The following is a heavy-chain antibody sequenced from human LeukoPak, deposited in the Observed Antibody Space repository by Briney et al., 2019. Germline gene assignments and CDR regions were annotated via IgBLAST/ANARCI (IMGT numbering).Heavy chain of an antibody. V-gene: IGHV3-66*02. Sequence: GGSLRLSCAASGFTVSSNYMSWVRQAPGKGLEWVPVIYSGGSTYYADSAKGRFTISRDNSKNTLYLQMNSLRAEDTAVYYCASARQYYYDSSGYDYWGQGTLVTVSS. CDR2: IYSGGST. CDR3: ASARQYYYDSSGYDY. CDR1: GFTVSSNY. D-gene: IGHD3-22*01. J-gene: IGHJ4*02.